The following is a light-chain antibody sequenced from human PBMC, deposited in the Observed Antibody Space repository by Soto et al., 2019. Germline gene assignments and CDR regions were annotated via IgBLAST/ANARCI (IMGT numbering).Light chain of an antibody. Sequence: EIVLTQSPGTLSLSPGERATLSCRASQSVSSTYLAWYQQKVGQAPRLLIYGASSRATGIPDRFSGSVSGTDFTLTISRLEPEDFAVYYCQQYGSSPPYTFGQGTKLEIK. CDR3: QQYGSSPPYT. J-gene: IGKJ2*01. CDR2: GAS. CDR1: QSVSSTY. V-gene: IGKV3-20*01.